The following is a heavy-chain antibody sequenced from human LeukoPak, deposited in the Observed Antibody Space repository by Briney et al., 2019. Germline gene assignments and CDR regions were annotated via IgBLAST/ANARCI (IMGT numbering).Heavy chain of an antibody. CDR2: ISSSSSYI. Sequence: PGGSLRLSCAASGFTFSSYTMNWVRQAPGKGLEWVSSISSSSSYIYYADSVKGRFTISRDNAQKSLYLQMNSLRAEDTAVYYFARGWRRGALDIWGQGTMVTVSS. CDR3: ARGWRRGALDI. D-gene: IGHD1-26*01. CDR1: GFTFSSYT. V-gene: IGHV3-21*01. J-gene: IGHJ3*02.